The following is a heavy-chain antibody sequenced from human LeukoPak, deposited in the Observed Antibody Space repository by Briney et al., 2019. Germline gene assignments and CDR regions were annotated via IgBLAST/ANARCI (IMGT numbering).Heavy chain of an antibody. Sequence: GASVKVSSKASGYTFTSSDINWVRQATGQGLEWMGWMNPNSGKTGSAQKFQGRLTMTRNTSISTAYMELSSLRSEYTAVYYCARRSQAGGTGIGYWGQGTLVTVSS. V-gene: IGHV1-8*01. CDR1: GYTFTSSD. CDR2: MNPNSGKT. D-gene: IGHD6-19*01. CDR3: ARRSQAGGTGIGY. J-gene: IGHJ4*02.